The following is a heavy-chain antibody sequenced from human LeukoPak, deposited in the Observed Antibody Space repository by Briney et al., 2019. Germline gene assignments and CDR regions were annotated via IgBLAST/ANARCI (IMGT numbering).Heavy chain of an antibody. V-gene: IGHV1-18*01. CDR2: ISAYNGNT. Sequence: ASVKVSCKASGYTFTSYVISWVRQAPGQGLEWMGWISAYNGNTNYAQKLQGRVTMTTDTSTSTAYMELRSLRSDDTAVYCCARDLNPFSSGYYKDYWGQGTLVTVSS. CDR3: ARDLNPFSSGYYKDY. D-gene: IGHD3-22*01. CDR1: GYTFTSYV. J-gene: IGHJ4*02.